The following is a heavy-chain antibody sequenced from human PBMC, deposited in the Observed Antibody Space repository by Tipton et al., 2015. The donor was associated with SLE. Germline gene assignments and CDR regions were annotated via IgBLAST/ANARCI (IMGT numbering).Heavy chain of an antibody. V-gene: IGHV3-33*01. J-gene: IGHJ6*03. CDR2: IWYDGSNK. CDR1: GFTFSSYG. D-gene: IGHD6-13*01. CDR3: ARDQQQLVTSDYYMDV. Sequence: QLVQSGGGVVQPGRSLRLSCAASGFTFSSYGMHWVRQAPGKGLEWVAVIWYDGSNKYYADSVKGRFTISRDNSKNTLYLQMNSLRAEDTAVYYCARDQQQLVTSDYYMDVWGKGTTVTVSS.